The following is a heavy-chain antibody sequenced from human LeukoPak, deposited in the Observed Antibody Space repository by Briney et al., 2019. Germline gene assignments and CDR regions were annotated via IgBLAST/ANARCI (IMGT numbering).Heavy chain of an antibody. CDR2: IYYIGST. CDR3: ARRGYSSGSNWFDP. V-gene: IGHV4-59*08. Sequence: SETLSLTCTVSGGSINSYYWSWIRQPPEKGLEWIGYIYYIGSTNYNPSLRGRATISVDTSNNQFYLKLSSVTAADTAVYYCARRGYSSGSNWFDPWGQGTLVTVSS. J-gene: IGHJ5*02. D-gene: IGHD6-19*01. CDR1: GGSINSYY.